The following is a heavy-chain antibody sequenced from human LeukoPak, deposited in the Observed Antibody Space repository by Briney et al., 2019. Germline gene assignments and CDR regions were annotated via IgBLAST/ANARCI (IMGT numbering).Heavy chain of an antibody. Sequence: SETLSLTCTVSGGSISTHYWSWIRQPPGKGLEWIGYVFGSERTKDNPSLKSRATLSADTSKNQFSLRLTSVTAADSAVYYCATIKRGSIYGYFDFWGQGVLVTVSS. CDR1: GGSISTHY. D-gene: IGHD5-18*01. J-gene: IGHJ4*02. CDR3: ATIKRGSIYGYFDF. V-gene: IGHV4-59*11. CDR2: VFGSERT.